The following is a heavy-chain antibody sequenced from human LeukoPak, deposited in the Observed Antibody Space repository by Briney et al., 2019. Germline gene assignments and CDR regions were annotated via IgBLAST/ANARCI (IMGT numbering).Heavy chain of an antibody. D-gene: IGHD3-22*01. Sequence: GGSLRLSCAASGFTFSSYSMNWVRQAPGKGLEWVSSISSSSSYIYYADSVKGRFTISRDNAKNSLYLQMNSLRAEDTAVYYCAREPPNYYDSSGYYSDYWGQGTLVTVSS. CDR2: ISSSSSYI. CDR3: AREPPNYYDSSGYYSDY. V-gene: IGHV3-21*01. J-gene: IGHJ4*02. CDR1: GFTFSSYS.